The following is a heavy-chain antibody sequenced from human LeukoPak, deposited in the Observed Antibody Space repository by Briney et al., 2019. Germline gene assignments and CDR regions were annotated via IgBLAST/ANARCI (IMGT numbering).Heavy chain of an antibody. J-gene: IGHJ4*02. V-gene: IGHV3-7*01. CDR1: GFSFSNSW. Sequence: GGPLRLSCAASGFSFSNSWMNWVRQGPGKGLEWVANINPDASVINYADSVKGRFTISRDNAKNSLYLQIDSLRAEDTAVYYCARDLGWLQFDFWGQGTLVTASS. D-gene: IGHD5-24*01. CDR3: ARDLGWLQFDF. CDR2: INPDASVI.